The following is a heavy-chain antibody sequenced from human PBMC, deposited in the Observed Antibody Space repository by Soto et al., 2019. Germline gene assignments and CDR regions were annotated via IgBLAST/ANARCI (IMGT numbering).Heavy chain of an antibody. V-gene: IGHV3-66*01. J-gene: IGHJ4*02. Sequence: PGGSLRLSCAASGFSVSSNYMSWVLQAPGKGLEWVSLIYSGGNTYYADSVKGRFTISRDNSKNTLYLQMNSLRAEDTAVYYCARVSGYYYEIDYWGQGTLVTVSS. CDR2: IYSGGNT. CDR3: ARVSGYYYEIDY. D-gene: IGHD3-22*01. CDR1: GFSVSSNY.